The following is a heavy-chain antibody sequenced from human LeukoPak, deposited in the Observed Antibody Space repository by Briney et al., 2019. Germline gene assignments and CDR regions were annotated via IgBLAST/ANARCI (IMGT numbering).Heavy chain of an antibody. D-gene: IGHD3-3*01. J-gene: IGHJ5*02. V-gene: IGHV1-46*01. CDR3: ARDPLFTLRFLEWLPDPRFDP. CDR1: GYTFTSYY. Sequence: ASVKVSCKASGYTFTSYYMHWVRQAPGQGLEWMGIINPSGGSTGYAQKFQGRVTMTRDTSTSTVYMELSSLRSEDTAVYYCARDPLFTLRFLEWLPDPRFDPWGQGTLVTVSS. CDR2: INPSGGST.